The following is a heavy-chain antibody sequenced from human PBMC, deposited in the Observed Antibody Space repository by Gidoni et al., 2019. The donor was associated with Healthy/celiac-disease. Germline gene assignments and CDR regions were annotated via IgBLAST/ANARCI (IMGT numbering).Heavy chain of an antibody. V-gene: IGHV4-61*02. D-gene: IGHD3-22*01. CDR1: GGSISRGSYY. Sequence: QVQLQESGPGLVKPSQTLSLTCTVSGGSISRGSYYWRWIRQPAGKGLEWIGRIYTSGSTNYNPSLKSRVTISVDTSKNQFSLKLSSVTAADTAVYYCARGYYDSSGYYVGHLYCDYWGQGTLVTVSS. J-gene: IGHJ4*02. CDR2: IYTSGST. CDR3: ARGYYDSSGYYVGHLYCDY.